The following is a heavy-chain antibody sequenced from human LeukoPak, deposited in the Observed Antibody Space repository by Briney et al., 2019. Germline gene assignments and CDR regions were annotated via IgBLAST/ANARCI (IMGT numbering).Heavy chain of an antibody. CDR3: AREGSSSWSAVDY. J-gene: IGHJ4*02. V-gene: IGHV4-59*01. CDR1: GGSISGYY. Sequence: PSETLSLTCTVSGGSISGYYWSWIRQPPGKGLEWIGYIYYSGNSNYNPSLKSRVTISADTSKNQFSLNLSSVTAADTAVYYCAREGSSSWSAVDYCGQGTLVTVSS. D-gene: IGHD6-13*01. CDR2: IYYSGNS.